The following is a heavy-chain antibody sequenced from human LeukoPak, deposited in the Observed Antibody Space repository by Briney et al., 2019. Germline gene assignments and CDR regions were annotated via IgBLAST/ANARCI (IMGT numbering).Heavy chain of an antibody. CDR1: GGTFSSYA. J-gene: IGHJ4*02. CDR2: IIPIFGTA. D-gene: IGHD3-10*01. Sequence: SVKVSCKASGGTFSSYAISWVRQAPGQGLEWMGVIIPIFGTANYAQKFQGRVTITTDESTSTAYMELSSLRSEDTAVYYCAREWISGGSGSYIRDYWGQGTLVTVSS. CDR3: AREWISGGSGSYIRDY. V-gene: IGHV1-69*05.